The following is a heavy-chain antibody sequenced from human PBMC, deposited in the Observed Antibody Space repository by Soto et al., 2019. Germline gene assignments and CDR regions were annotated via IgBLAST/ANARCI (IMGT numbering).Heavy chain of an antibody. CDR3: ARVESSGTSKYFIDY. D-gene: IGHD3-10*01. V-gene: IGHV3-30*03. CDR2: TSYDGGKM. CDR1: GFTFQNYS. Sequence: VQLVESGGGVVQPGGSLRLSCAASGFTFQNYSMHWVRQAPGKGLEWVAVTSYDGGKMFYADSVQGRFTISRDNSKYTLDLQMNSLRPGDTGVYYCARVESSGTSKYFIDYWSQGTLVTVSS. J-gene: IGHJ4*02.